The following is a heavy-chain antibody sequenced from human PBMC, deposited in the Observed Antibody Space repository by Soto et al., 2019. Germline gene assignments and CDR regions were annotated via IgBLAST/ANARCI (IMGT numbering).Heavy chain of an antibody. CDR1: GGFTSTNNW. V-gene: IGHV4-4*02. Sequence: SETLSLTCAVSGGFTSTNNWWSWVRQPPGKGLEWIGDAYHSGSTEYNPSLKSRVSISVDKSKNQISLKLTSATAADTAVYYCARSPPSSYYGGSGTFDYWGQGTLVTVSS. J-gene: IGHJ4*02. D-gene: IGHD3-10*01. CDR2: AYHSGST. CDR3: ARSPPSSYYGGSGTFDY.